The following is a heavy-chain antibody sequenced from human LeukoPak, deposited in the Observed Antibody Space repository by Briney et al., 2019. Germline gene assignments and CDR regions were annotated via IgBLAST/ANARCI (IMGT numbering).Heavy chain of an antibody. CDR3: AKTAAKNAYYYYYMDV. Sequence: PVGSLRLSCAASGFTFSSFALSWVRQAPGKGLEWVSSISADGRATNYADSPNGRFTISRDNSKNMLYLQMSSLRADDTAVYYCAKTAAKNAYYYYYMDVWGRGTTVTVSS. J-gene: IGHJ6*03. D-gene: IGHD6-13*01. V-gene: IGHV3-23*01. CDR2: ISADGRAT. CDR1: GFTFSSFA.